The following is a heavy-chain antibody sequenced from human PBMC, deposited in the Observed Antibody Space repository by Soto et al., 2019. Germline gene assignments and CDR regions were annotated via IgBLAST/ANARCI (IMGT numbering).Heavy chain of an antibody. CDR2: IYHSGST. D-gene: IGHD2-8*02. J-gene: IGHJ4*02. CDR1: GGSISSSNW. V-gene: IGHV4-4*02. Sequence: TSETLSLTCAVSGGSISSSNWWSWVRQPPGKGLEWIGEIYHSGSTNYNPSPKSRVTISVDKSKNQFSLQLSSVTAADTALYYCARDKITGLFDYWGQGTLVTVSS. CDR3: ARDKITGLFDY.